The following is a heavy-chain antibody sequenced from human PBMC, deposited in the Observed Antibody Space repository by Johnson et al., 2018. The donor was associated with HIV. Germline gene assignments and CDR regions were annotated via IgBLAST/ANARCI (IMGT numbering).Heavy chain of an antibody. J-gene: IGHJ3*02. CDR2: ISDDGSKI. D-gene: IGHD2-15*01. V-gene: IGHV3-30*19. CDR3: ARGGYCSGGSCLHDAFDI. CDR1: GFTFSSYG. Sequence: QVQLVESGGGVVQPGRSLRLSCTASGFTFSSYGMHWVRQAPGKGLEWVAVISDDGSKIYHADSVKGRFTISRDNSKNTLYLQMNSLRVEDTAMYYCARGGYCSGGSCLHDAFDIWGQGTMVSVSS.